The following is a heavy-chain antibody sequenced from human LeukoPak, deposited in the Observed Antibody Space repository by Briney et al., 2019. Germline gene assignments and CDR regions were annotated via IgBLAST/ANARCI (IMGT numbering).Heavy chain of an antibody. D-gene: IGHD3-22*01. Sequence: GGSLRLSCAVSGFTFRTYLMTWVRQAPGKGLEWVANIKQDGSEKYYVDSVKGRFTISRDNAKNSLYLQMNSLRAEDTAVYYCARDRPDYYDSSGSHYYYYGMDVWGQGTTVTVSS. V-gene: IGHV3-7*05. CDR2: IKQDGSEK. CDR3: ARDRPDYYDSSGSHYYYYGMDV. CDR1: GFTFRTYL. J-gene: IGHJ6*02.